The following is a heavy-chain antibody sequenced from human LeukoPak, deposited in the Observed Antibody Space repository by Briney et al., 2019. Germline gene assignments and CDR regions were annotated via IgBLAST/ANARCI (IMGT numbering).Heavy chain of an antibody. D-gene: IGHD2-2*01. CDR3: ARGRPHAD. CDR2: VSPKTGDT. Sequence: ASVKVSCKASGYTFTSYDINWVRQAPGQGLDWMGWVSPKTGDTGYTQKFRGRVTMTWNTSINTAYMELSGLRSDDTAVYYCARGRPHADWGQGTPVTVSS. J-gene: IGHJ4*03. V-gene: IGHV1-8*01. CDR1: GYTFTSYD.